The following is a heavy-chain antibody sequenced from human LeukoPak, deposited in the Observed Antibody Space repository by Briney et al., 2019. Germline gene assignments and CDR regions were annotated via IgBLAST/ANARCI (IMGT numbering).Heavy chain of an antibody. CDR2: IYSGGST. V-gene: IGHV3-66*02. CDR1: GFTVSSNY. J-gene: IGHJ2*01. Sequence: GGSLRLSCAASGFTVSSNYMSWVRQAPGKGLEWVSVIYSGGSTYYADSEKGRFTISRDNSKNTLYLQMNSLRAEDTAVYYCARDYNGDYGYFDLWGRGTLVTVSS. CDR3: ARDYNGDYGYFDL. D-gene: IGHD3-10*01.